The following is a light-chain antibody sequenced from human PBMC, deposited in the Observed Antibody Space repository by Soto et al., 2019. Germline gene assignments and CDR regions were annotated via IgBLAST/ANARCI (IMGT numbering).Light chain of an antibody. Sequence: QSALTLPASVSGSPGQSITISCTGTSSDVGGYNYVSWYQQHPGKAPKLMIYDVSNRPSGVSNRFSGSKSGNTASLTISGLQAEEEADYYCSSYTSSSTVVFGGGTKLTV. CDR1: SSDVGGYNY. CDR3: SSYTSSSTVV. J-gene: IGLJ2*01. CDR2: DVS. V-gene: IGLV2-14*01.